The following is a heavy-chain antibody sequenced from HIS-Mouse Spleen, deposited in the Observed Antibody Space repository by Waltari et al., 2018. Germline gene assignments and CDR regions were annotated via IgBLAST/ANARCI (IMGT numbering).Heavy chain of an antibody. V-gene: IGHV3-30-3*01. CDR2: ISYDGSNK. D-gene: IGHD1-20*01. CDR1: GFHFSSYA. CDR3: ARDHRNNWAIRD. Sequence: QVQLVESGGGVVQPGRSLRLSCAASGFHFSSYALHWARQAPGKGLEWVAVISYDGSNKYYADSVKGRFTISRDNSKNTLYLQMNSLRAEDTAVYYCARDHRNNWAIRDWGQGTLVTVSS. J-gene: IGHJ4*02.